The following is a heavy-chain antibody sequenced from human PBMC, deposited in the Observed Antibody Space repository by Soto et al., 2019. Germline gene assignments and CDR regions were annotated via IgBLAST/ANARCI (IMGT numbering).Heavy chain of an antibody. CDR2: INPSGGST. D-gene: IGHD2-2*01. CDR1: GYTLTSYY. J-gene: IGHJ6*02. CDR3: ARARYCSSTSCYFVQYYYYYYGMDV. V-gene: IGHV1-46*01. Sequence: ASVKVSCKASGYTLTSYYMHWVRQAPGQGLEWMGIINPSGGSTSYAQKFQGRVTMTRDTSTSTVYMELSSLRSEDTAVYYCARARYCSSTSCYFVQYYYYYYGMDVWGQGTTVTVSS.